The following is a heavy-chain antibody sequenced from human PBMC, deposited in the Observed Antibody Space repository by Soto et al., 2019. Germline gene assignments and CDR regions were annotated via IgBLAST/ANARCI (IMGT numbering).Heavy chain of an antibody. J-gene: IGHJ6*02. CDR2: IIPIFGTA. CDR1: GGTFSSYA. CDR3: AREVTALGYYYYYGMDV. D-gene: IGHD2-21*02. V-gene: IGHV1-69*01. Sequence: QVQLVQSGAEVKKPGSSVKVSCKASGGTFSSYAISWVRQAPGQGLEWMGGIIPIFGTANYAQKFQGRVTITADESTSTAYMELSSLRYEDTAVYYCAREVTALGYYYYYGMDVWGQGTTVTVSS.